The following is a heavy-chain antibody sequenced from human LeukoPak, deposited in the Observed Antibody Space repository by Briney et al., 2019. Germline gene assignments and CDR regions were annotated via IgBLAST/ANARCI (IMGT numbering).Heavy chain of an antibody. CDR3: ARDPYYFASGSYSDY. J-gene: IGHJ4*02. Sequence: GSLRLSCAASGFTFSSYSMNWVRQAPGKGLEWVSSISSSSSYIYYADSVKGRFTISRDNAKNSLYLQMNSLRAEDTAVYYCARDPYYFASGSYSDYWGQGTLVTVSS. D-gene: IGHD3-10*01. CDR1: GFTFSSYS. V-gene: IGHV3-21*01. CDR2: ISSSSSYI.